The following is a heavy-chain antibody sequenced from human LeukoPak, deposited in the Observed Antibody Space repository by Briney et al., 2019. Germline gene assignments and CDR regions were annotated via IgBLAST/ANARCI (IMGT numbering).Heavy chain of an antibody. CDR2: IIVGSGNT. Sequence: SVKVSCKASGFTFTSSAMQWVRQARGQRLEWIGWIIVGSGNTNYAQKFQERVTITRDMSTSTAYMELSSLRSEDTAVYYCAADSGWGYYDSSGYSFDYWGQGTLVTVSS. D-gene: IGHD3-22*01. V-gene: IGHV1-58*02. CDR1: GFTFTSSA. J-gene: IGHJ4*02. CDR3: AADSGWGYYDSSGYSFDY.